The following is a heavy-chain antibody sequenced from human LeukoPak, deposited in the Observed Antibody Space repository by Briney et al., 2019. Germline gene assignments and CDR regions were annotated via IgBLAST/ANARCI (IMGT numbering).Heavy chain of an antibody. CDR2: IYYSGST. V-gene: IGHV4-39*01. Sequence: SETLSLTCTVSGGPISSSSYYWGWIRQPPGKGLEWIGSIYYSGSTYYNPSLKSRVTISVDTSKNQFSLKLSSVTAADTAVYYCAGPGVVVIATSFAFDIWGQGTMVTVSS. J-gene: IGHJ3*02. CDR1: GGPISSSSYY. D-gene: IGHD2-21*01. CDR3: AGPGVVVIATSFAFDI.